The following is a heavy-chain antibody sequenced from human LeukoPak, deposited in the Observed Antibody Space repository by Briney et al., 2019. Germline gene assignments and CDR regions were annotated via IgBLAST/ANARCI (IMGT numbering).Heavy chain of an antibody. CDR1: GYIYTSYW. CDR2: IYPGDSDT. Sequence: NRGESLKISCNSSGYIYTSYWIGWVRQMPGKGLEWMGIIYPGDSDTRYSPSFQGQVTISADKSISTAYLQWSSLKASDTAMYYCAVGSSGYSTWGQGTLVTVSS. V-gene: IGHV5-51*01. J-gene: IGHJ4*02. CDR3: AVGSSGYST. D-gene: IGHD3-22*01.